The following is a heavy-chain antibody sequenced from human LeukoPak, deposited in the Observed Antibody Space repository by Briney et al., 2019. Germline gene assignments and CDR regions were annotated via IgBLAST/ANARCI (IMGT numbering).Heavy chain of an antibody. Sequence: GGSLRLSCAAPGFTFSSYSMNWVRQAPGKGLEWVSSITRSNYIYYADSVKGRFTISRDNSKNTLYLQMNSLRAEDTAVYYCAKATYYDFWSFDYWGQGTLVTVSS. CDR2: ITRSNYI. V-gene: IGHV3-21*04. J-gene: IGHJ4*02. CDR3: AKATYYDFWSFDY. D-gene: IGHD3-3*01. CDR1: GFTFSSYS.